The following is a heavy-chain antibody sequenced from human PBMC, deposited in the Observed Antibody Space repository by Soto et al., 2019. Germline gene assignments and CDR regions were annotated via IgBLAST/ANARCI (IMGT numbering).Heavy chain of an antibody. CDR3: AKSYDFWSGHYYGLDV. D-gene: IGHD3-3*01. J-gene: IGHJ6*02. CDR1: GFTFAGYG. CDR2: IRGSGGST. V-gene: IGHV3-23*01. Sequence: PGGSLRLSCAASGFTFAGYGVTWVRHAPGKGLEWVSAIRGSGGSTYYADSVKGRFTIARDNSKNTLLLQMNSLRAEDTAVYYCAKSYDFWSGHYYGLDVWGQGTTVTVS.